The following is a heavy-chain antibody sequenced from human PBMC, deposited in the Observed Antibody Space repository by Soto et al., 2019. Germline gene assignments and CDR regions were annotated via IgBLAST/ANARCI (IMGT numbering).Heavy chain of an antibody. CDR3: ARGTGFVELHYYYYYMDV. Sequence: ASVKVSCKASGYTFTGYYMHWVRQAPGQGLEWMGWINPNSGGTNYAQKFQGWVTMTRDTSISTAYMELSRLRSDDTAVYYCARGTGFVELHYYYYYMDVWGKGTTVTVS. CDR2: INPNSGGT. D-gene: IGHD3-10*01. V-gene: IGHV1-2*04. J-gene: IGHJ6*03. CDR1: GYTFTGYY.